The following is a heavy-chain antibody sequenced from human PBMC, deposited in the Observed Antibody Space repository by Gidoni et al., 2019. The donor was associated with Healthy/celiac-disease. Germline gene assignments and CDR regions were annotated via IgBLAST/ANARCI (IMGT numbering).Heavy chain of an antibody. V-gene: IGHV1-18*01. D-gene: IGHD3-3*01. CDR2: ISAYNGNT. Sequence: QAQLVQSGAAVKKTGSSVQFSCRASGYTFTSYGISWVRQAPGQGLEWMGWISAYNGNTNYAQKLQGRVTMTTDTSTSTAYMELRSLRSDDTAVYYCASYDFWTHYGMDVWGQGTTVTVSS. J-gene: IGHJ6*02. CDR1: GYTFTSYG. CDR3: ASYDFWTHYGMDV.